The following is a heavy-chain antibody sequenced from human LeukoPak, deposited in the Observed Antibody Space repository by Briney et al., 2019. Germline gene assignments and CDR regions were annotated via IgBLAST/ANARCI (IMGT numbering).Heavy chain of an antibody. D-gene: IGHD6-13*01. V-gene: IGHV1-2*02. Sequence: ASVKVSCKASGYTFTGYYMHWVRQAPGQGLEWMGWINPNSGGTNYAQKFQGRVTMTRDTSISTAYMELSRLRSDDTAVYYCARDLYSSSWYWVYWGQGTLVPVSS. CDR2: INPNSGGT. CDR3: ARDLYSSSWYWVY. CDR1: GYTFTGYY. J-gene: IGHJ4*02.